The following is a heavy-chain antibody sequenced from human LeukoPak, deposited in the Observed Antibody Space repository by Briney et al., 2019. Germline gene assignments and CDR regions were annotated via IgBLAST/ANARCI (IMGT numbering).Heavy chain of an antibody. CDR2: INHSGST. V-gene: IGHV4-34*01. D-gene: IGHD6-6*01. CDR1: GFTFSSYA. Sequence: NPGGSLRLSCAASGFTFSSYAMSWVRQAPGKGLEWIGEINHSGSTNYDPSLKSRVTISVDTSKNQFSLKLSSVTAADTAVYYCARLARLAARSYWGQGTLVTVSS. CDR3: ARLARLAARSY. J-gene: IGHJ4*02.